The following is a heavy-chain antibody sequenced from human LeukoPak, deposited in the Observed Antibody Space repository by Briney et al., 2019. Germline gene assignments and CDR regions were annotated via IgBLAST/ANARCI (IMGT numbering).Heavy chain of an antibody. D-gene: IGHD5-12*01. CDR2: TKSITDGGTT. Sequence: GGSLRLSCAASGFTFNNAWMSWVRQAPGKGLEWVGRTKSITDGGTTDYAAPVKGRFTISRDDSENRLYLQMNSPKTEDTAVYYCTAGTGYSDHDYWGQGTLVTVSS. V-gene: IGHV3-15*01. CDR3: TAGTGYSDHDY. J-gene: IGHJ4*02. CDR1: GFTFNNAW.